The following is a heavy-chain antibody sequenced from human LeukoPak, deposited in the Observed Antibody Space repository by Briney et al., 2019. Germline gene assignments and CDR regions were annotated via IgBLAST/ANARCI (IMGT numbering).Heavy chain of an antibody. J-gene: IGHJ4*02. CDR2: ISSSSSTI. V-gene: IGHV3-48*01. CDR1: GFTFSSYN. Sequence: GGSLRLSCAASGFTFSSYNMNWVRQAPGKGLEWVSHISSSSSTIYYADSVKGRFTISRDNAKNSLYLQMNSLRAEDTAVYYCARDKPVATLGNYFDYWGQGTLVTVSP. CDR3: ARDKPVATLGNYFDY. D-gene: IGHD5-12*01.